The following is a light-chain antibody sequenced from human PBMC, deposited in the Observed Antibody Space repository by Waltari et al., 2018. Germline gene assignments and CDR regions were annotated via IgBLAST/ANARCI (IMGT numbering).Light chain of an antibody. CDR3: ASFAGSNTL. J-gene: IGLJ2*01. Sequence: QSALTQPPSASGSPGQSVTISCTGTSTDIGVYNYVSWYQQHPGKAPKLLIDTVSERPSGVPDRFSGSKSGITASLTVFGLQTEDEADYYCASFAGSNTLFGGGTKLTVL. V-gene: IGLV2-8*01. CDR1: STDIGVYNY. CDR2: TVS.